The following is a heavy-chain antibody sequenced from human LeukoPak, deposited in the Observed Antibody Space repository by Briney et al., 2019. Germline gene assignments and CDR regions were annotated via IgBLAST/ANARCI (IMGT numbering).Heavy chain of an antibody. CDR3: ARLVGKDQLLLRRARAFDI. D-gene: IGHD2-15*01. Sequence: PSETLSLTCAVYGGSFSGYYWSWIRQPPGKGLEWIGEINHSGSTNYNPSLKSRVTISVDTSKNQFSLKLSSVTAADTAVYYCARLVGKDQLLLRRARAFDIWRQGTMVTVSP. J-gene: IGHJ3*02. V-gene: IGHV4-34*01. CDR2: INHSGST. CDR1: GGSFSGYY.